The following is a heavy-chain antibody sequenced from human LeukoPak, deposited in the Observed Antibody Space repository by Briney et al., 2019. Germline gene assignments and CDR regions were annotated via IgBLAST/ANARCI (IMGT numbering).Heavy chain of an antibody. V-gene: IGHV1-18*01. J-gene: IGHJ4*02. CDR1: GYTFTSYG. CDR3: ASRTYTYDSSGYYRRNYYFDY. CDR2: ISAYNGNT. D-gene: IGHD3-22*01. Sequence: ASVKVSCKASGYTFTSYGISWVRQAPGQGLEWMGWISAYNGNTNYAQKLQGRVTMTTDTSTSTAYMELSSLRSEDTAVYYCASRTYTYDSSGYYRRNYYFDYWGQGTLVTVSS.